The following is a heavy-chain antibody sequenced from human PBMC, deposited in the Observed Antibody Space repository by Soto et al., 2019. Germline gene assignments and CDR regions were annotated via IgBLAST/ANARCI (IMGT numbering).Heavy chain of an antibody. CDR3: ATHPGGGDY. CDR1: GFTVSNNY. D-gene: IGHD3-10*01. V-gene: IGHV3-53*01. J-gene: IGHJ4*02. Sequence: EVQLVESGGGLIQPGGSLRLSCAVSGFTVSNNYMSWVRQAPGKGLEGVSVIYSGGYTAYGDSVKGRFTLSRDNSKNTQYFKMNSLSAYDTDGYFLATHPGGGDYWGQGTLVTVSS. CDR2: IYSGGYT.